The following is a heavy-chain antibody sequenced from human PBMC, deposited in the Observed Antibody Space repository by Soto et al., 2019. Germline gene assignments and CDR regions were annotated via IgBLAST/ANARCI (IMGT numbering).Heavy chain of an antibody. CDR3: AKDFYGDAYYYYGMDV. CDR2: ISGSGGST. J-gene: IGHJ6*02. Sequence: GGSLRLSCAASGFTFSSYAMSWVRQAPGKGLEWVSAISGSGGSTYYADSVKGRFTISRDNSKNTLYLQMNSLRAEDTAVYYCAKDFYGDAYYYYGMDVWGQGTTVTVSS. V-gene: IGHV3-23*01. CDR1: GFTFSSYA. D-gene: IGHD4-17*01.